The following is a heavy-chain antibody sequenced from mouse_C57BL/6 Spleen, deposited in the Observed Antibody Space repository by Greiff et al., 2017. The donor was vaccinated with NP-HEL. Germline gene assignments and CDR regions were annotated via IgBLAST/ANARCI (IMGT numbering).Heavy chain of an antibody. J-gene: IGHJ2*01. CDR3: ARSEYYGNYGYFDY. V-gene: IGHV2-9-1*01. Sequence: VQLQESGPGLVAPSQSLSITCTVSGFSLTSYAISWVRQPPGKGLEWLGVIWTGGGTNYNSALKSRLSISKDNSKSQVFLKMNSLQTDDTARYYCARSEYYGNYGYFDYWGQGTTLTVSS. D-gene: IGHD2-1*01. CDR1: GFSLTSYA. CDR2: IWTGGGT.